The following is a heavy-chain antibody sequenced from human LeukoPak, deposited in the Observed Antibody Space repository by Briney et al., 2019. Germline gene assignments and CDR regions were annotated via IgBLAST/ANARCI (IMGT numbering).Heavy chain of an antibody. D-gene: IGHD3-22*01. CDR3: AREKLDTRGYVDY. Sequence: PGGSLRLSCAGSGFTFSTYWVSWVRQAPGKGLDWVANIKQDGTDKYYVDSVKGRFTISRDNAKNLLYLQMSSLRAEDTAVYYCAREKLDTRGYVDYWGQGTLVTVSS. J-gene: IGHJ4*02. V-gene: IGHV3-7*01. CDR1: GFTFSTYW. CDR2: IKQDGTDK.